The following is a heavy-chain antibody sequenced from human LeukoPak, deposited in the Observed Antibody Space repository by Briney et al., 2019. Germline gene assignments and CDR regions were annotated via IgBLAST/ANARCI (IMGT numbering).Heavy chain of an antibody. J-gene: IGHJ4*02. V-gene: IGHV4-4*02. D-gene: IGHD6-13*01. CDR2: IYHSGST. CDR3: ARRWWQQLVVTLFDY. CDR1: GGSISSSNW. Sequence: PSETLSLTCAVSGGSISSSNWWSWVRQPPGKGLEWIGEIYHSGSTNYNPSLKSRVTISVDKSKNQFSLKLSSVTAADTAVYYCARRWWQQLVVTLFDYWGQGTLVTVSS.